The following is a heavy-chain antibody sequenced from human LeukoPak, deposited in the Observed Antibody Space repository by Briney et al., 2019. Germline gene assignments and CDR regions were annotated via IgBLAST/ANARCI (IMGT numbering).Heavy chain of an antibody. D-gene: IGHD3-22*01. J-gene: IGHJ5*02. Sequence: GGSLRLSCAASGFTFSSYGMHWVRQAPGKGLEWVAVIWYDGSNEYYADSVKGRFTISRDNSKNTLYLQMNSLRAEDTAVYYCARDDDAYYDSSGYYPSWGQGTLVTVSS. CDR1: GFTFSSYG. CDR2: IWYDGSNE. V-gene: IGHV3-33*01. CDR3: ARDDDAYYDSSGYYPS.